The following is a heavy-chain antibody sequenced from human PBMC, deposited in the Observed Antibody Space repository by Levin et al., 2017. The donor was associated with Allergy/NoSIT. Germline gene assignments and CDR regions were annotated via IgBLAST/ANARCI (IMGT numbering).Heavy chain of an antibody. Sequence: PGESLKISCAASGFTFSSYWMSWVRQAPGKGLEWVANIKQDGSEKYYVDSVKGRFTISRDNAKNSLYLQMNSLRAEDTAVYYCAKGRGWYDYWGQGTLVTVSS. CDR3: AKGRGWYDY. CDR1: GFTFSSYW. V-gene: IGHV3-7*03. J-gene: IGHJ4*02. D-gene: IGHD6-19*01. CDR2: IKQDGSEK.